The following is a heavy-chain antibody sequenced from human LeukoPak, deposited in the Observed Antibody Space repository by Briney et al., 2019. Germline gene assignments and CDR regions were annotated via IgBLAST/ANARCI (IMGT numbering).Heavy chain of an antibody. CDR2: MNPNSGNT. CDR3: ARATRSPSAFDY. Sequence: GASVRVSCKASGYTFTSYAINWVRQATGRGLEWMGWMNPNSGNTGYAQKFQGRVTMTRNTSISTAYMELSSLRSEDTAGYYCARATRSPSAFDYWGQGTLVTVSS. D-gene: IGHD5-24*01. V-gene: IGHV1-8*01. J-gene: IGHJ4*02. CDR1: GYTFTSYA.